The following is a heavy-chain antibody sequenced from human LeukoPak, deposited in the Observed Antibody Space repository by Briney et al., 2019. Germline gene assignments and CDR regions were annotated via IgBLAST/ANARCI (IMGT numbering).Heavy chain of an antibody. Sequence: GGSLRLSCAASGFTLRNYVIHWVRQAPGKGLEWVAVTSSDLNVKLYADPVKGRFTISRDNSRSTLYLQMNSLRPEDTAIYYCAREGYYGSGSPPSLYFDYWGQGTLVTVSS. D-gene: IGHD3-10*01. V-gene: IGHV3-30-3*01. J-gene: IGHJ4*02. CDR3: AREGYYGSGSPPSLYFDY. CDR1: GFTLRNYV. CDR2: TSSDLNVK.